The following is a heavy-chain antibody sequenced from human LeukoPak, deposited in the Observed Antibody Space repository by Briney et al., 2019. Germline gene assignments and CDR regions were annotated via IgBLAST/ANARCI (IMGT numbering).Heavy chain of an antibody. CDR1: GFTFGDYA. Sequence: GALRLSCTASGFTFGDYAMSWFRQAPGKGLERVSFIRTKAYGATTEYAASVKGRFTISRDDSKSIAYLQLNSLKTEDTGVYYCTRAEYISTWYVFDYWGQGTLVTVSS. J-gene: IGHJ4*02. V-gene: IGHV3-49*03. CDR3: TRAEYISTWYVFDY. D-gene: IGHD6-13*01. CDR2: IRTKAYGATT.